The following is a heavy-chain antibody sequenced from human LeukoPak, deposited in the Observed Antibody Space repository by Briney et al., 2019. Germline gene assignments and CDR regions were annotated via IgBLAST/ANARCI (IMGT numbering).Heavy chain of an antibody. Sequence: QPGGSLRLSCAASGFTFSSYAMSWVRQAPGKGLEWVSAISGSGGSTYYADSVKGRFTISRENSKNTLYLQMNGLRDEDTAVYYCAKLRTVVTLVTYYFDYWGQGTLVTVSS. CDR1: GFTFSSYA. CDR3: AKLRTVVTLVTYYFDY. D-gene: IGHD4-23*01. J-gene: IGHJ4*02. V-gene: IGHV3-23*01. CDR2: ISGSGGST.